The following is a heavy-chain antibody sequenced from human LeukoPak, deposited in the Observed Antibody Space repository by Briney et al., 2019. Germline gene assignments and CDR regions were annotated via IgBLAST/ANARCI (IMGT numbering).Heavy chain of an antibody. V-gene: IGHV3-33*06. J-gene: IGHJ4*02. CDR2: IWYDGSNK. CDR1: GFTFSSYG. Sequence: GRSLRLSCAASGFTFSSYGMHWVRQAPGKGLEWVAVIWYDGSNKYYADSVKGRFTISRDNSKNTLYLQMNSLRAEDTAVYYCAKGAYSGSSANDYWAREPWSPSPQ. CDR3: AKGAYSGSSANDY. D-gene: IGHD1-26*01.